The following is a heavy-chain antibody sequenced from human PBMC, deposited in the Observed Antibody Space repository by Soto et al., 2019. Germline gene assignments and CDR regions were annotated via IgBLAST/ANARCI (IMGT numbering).Heavy chain of an antibody. Sequence: SSMMVSCKSSGGTFSIYAISWVRQALGQGLEWMGGIIPIFGTANYAQKFQGRVTITADESTSTAYMELSSLRAEDTAIYYCARIEDSSGSDAFDIWGQGTMVTVSS. CDR3: ARIEDSSGSDAFDI. J-gene: IGHJ3*02. CDR2: IIPIFGTA. V-gene: IGHV1-69*13. D-gene: IGHD3-22*01. CDR1: GGTFSIYA.